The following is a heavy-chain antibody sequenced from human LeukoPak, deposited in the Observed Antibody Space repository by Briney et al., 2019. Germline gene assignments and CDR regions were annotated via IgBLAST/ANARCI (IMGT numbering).Heavy chain of an antibody. J-gene: IGHJ4*02. CDR2: INHSGST. CDR3: AKLFESGTYNNFFHY. V-gene: IGHV4-34*01. D-gene: IGHD3-10*01. CDR1: GGSFSGYY. Sequence: PSETLSLTCAVYGGSFSGYYWSWIRQPPGKGLEWIGEINHSGSTNYNPSLKSRVTISVDTSKNQFSLKLSSVTAADTAIYYCAKLFESGTYNNFFHYWGQGTLVTVSS.